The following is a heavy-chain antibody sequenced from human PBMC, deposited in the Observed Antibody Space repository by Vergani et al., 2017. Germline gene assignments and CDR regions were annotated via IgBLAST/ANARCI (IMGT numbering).Heavy chain of an antibody. CDR3: ERGSTGYSRSWYYGGFDI. J-gene: IGHJ5*02. D-gene: IGHD6-13*01. CDR1: GFTFSSYG. Sequence: QVQLVESGGGVVQPGRSLRLSCAASGFTFSSYGIHWVRQAPGKGLEWVAVISYDGSNKYYADSVKGVFTISRDNSKNSLYLQMNSLRGEDTDVYYCERGSTGYSRSWYYGGFDIWGQGTLVTVSS. V-gene: IGHV3-30*03. CDR2: ISYDGSNK.